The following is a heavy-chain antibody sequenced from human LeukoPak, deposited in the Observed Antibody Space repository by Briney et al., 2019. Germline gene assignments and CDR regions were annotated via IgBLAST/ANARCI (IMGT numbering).Heavy chain of an antibody. CDR1: GFTFSSYA. CDR2: ISGSGTT. D-gene: IGHD2-15*01. J-gene: IGHJ4*02. V-gene: IGHV3-23*01. Sequence: PGGSLRLSCAASGFTFSSYAMSWVRQAPGKGLEWVSAISGSGTTYYADSVKGRFTLSRDNSKNTLYLQMNSLRAEDTAVYYCAKDHCSGGSCYFDYWGQGTLVTVSS. CDR3: AKDHCSGGSCYFDY.